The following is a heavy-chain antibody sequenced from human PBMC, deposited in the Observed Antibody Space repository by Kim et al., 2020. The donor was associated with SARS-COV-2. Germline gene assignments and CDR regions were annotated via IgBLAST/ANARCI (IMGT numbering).Heavy chain of an antibody. V-gene: IGHV3-23*01. J-gene: IGHJ4*02. D-gene: IGHD3-10*01. Sequence: YADSLKSRFTISRDNSKNTLYLQMNSLRAEDTAVYYCAKGLTMVRGAIDYWGQGTLVTVSS. CDR3: AKGLTMVRGAIDY.